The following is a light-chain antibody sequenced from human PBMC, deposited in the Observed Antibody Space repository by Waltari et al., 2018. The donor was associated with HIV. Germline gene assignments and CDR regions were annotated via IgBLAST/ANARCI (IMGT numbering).Light chain of an antibody. CDR1: SSDIGYFDY. CDR2: EVS. Sequence: QSALTQPRSVSGSPGQSVTISCTGTSSDIGYFDYVSWYQQYPGKAPKVIIYEVSQRPSGVPDRFTAAKSCITASLTISGLQDEDEADYYCCSYAGTYTYVFGTGTTVTVL. V-gene: IGLV2-11*01. CDR3: CSYAGTYTYV. J-gene: IGLJ1*01.